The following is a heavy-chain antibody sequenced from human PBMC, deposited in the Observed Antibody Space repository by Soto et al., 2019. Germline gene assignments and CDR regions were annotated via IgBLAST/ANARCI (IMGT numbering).Heavy chain of an antibody. CDR2: IIPIFGTT. V-gene: IGHV1-69*12. D-gene: IGHD6-19*01. J-gene: IGHJ4*02. Sequence: QVQLVQSGTEVKKPGSSVKVSCKASGGTFSNFAINWVRQAPGQGLEWMGGIIPIFGTTNYPQKFQGRVTITADESTNTAYMELGSLRSEDTAVYYCTSPALDHIAVAGTSGWGQGTLVTVSS. CDR3: TSPALDHIAVAGTSG. CDR1: GGTFSNFA.